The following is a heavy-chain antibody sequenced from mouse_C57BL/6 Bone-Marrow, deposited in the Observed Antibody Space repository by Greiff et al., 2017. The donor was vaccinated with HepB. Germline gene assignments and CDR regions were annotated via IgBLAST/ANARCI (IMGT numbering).Heavy chain of an antibody. CDR2: ISYSGST. J-gene: IGHJ4*01. CDR1: GYSITSDY. CDR3: AREGAYYYGSSYGGFYAMDY. D-gene: IGHD1-1*01. Sequence: EVKLVESGPGLAKPSQTLSLTCSVTGYSITSDYWNWIRKFPGNKLEYMGYISYSGSTYYNPSLKSRISITRDTSKNQYYLQLNSVTTEDTATYYCAREGAYYYGSSYGGFYAMDYWGQGTSVTVSS. V-gene: IGHV3-8*01.